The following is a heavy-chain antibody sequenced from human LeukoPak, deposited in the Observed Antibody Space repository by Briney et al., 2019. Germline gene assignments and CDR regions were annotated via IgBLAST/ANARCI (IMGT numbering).Heavy chain of an antibody. V-gene: IGHV3-30-3*01. Sequence: GRSLRLSCAASGFTFSTYAMHWVPQAPGKGLEWVAVISYDGSNKYYADSVKGRFTISRDSSKNTLYLQMNSLRAEDTAVYYCARESNYYDSSGYYPYYFDYWGQGTLVTVSS. CDR2: ISYDGSNK. CDR3: ARESNYYDSSGYYPYYFDY. D-gene: IGHD3-22*01. J-gene: IGHJ4*02. CDR1: GFTFSTYA.